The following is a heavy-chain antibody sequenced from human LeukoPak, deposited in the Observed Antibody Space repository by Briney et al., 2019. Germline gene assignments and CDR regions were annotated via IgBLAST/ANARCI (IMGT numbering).Heavy chain of an antibody. CDR2: ISASGGST. CDR1: GFTFSSYG. J-gene: IGHJ4*02. Sequence: PGGTLRLSCAASGFTFSSYGMTWVRHAPGKGLEWVSAISASGGSTYYADSVKDRLTLSRDNSKNTLYLQMNSLSAEDTAVYYCAKVHYDILTGYYNDYWGQGSLVTVSS. CDR3: AKVHYDILTGYYNDY. V-gene: IGHV3-23*01. D-gene: IGHD3-9*01.